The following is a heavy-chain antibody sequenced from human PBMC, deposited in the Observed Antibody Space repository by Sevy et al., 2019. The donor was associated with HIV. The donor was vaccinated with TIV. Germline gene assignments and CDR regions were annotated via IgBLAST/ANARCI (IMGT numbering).Heavy chain of an antibody. Sequence: GGSLRLSCAASGFTFSSYAMSWVRQAPGKGLEWVSAISGSGGNTYYADSVKGRFTISRDNSKNTLYLQMNSLRAEDTAVYYCAKDTYSSGWYSAFDIWGQGTMVTVSS. D-gene: IGHD6-19*01. CDR1: GFTFSSYA. V-gene: IGHV3-23*01. J-gene: IGHJ3*02. CDR3: AKDTYSSGWYSAFDI. CDR2: ISGSGGNT.